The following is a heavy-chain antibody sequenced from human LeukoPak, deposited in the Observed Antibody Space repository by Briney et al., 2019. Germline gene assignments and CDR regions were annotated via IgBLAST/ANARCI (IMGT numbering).Heavy chain of an antibody. CDR3: ASYYYDSSGLDY. CDR1: GGSFSGYY. CDR2: INHSAST. Sequence: SETLSLTCAVYGGSFSGYYWSWIRQPPGKGLEWIGEINHSASTNYNPSLKSRVTISVDTSKNQFSLKLSSVTAADTAVYYCASYYYDSSGLDYWGQGTLVTVSS. D-gene: IGHD3-22*01. V-gene: IGHV4-34*01. J-gene: IGHJ4*02.